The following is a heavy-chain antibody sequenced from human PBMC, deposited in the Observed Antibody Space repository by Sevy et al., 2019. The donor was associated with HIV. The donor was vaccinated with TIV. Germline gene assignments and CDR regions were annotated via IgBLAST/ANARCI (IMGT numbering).Heavy chain of an antibody. CDR3: SGQIRYSSDSGFDY. CDR1: GGTFSSYA. D-gene: IGHD6-19*01. V-gene: IGHV1-69*06. Sequence: SVKVSCKASGGTFSSYAISWVRQAPGQGLERMGGIIPIFRTTNYAQQFQGRVTITADKSTSTAYMELSSLRYEDTAMYYCSGQIRYSSDSGFDYWGQGTLVTVSS. J-gene: IGHJ4*02. CDR2: IIPIFRTT.